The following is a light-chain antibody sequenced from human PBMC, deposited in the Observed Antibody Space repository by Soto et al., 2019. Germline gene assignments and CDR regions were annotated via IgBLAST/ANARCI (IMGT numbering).Light chain of an antibody. Sequence: EIVLTQSPGTLSLSPGERATISCRASQSVSSGSLAWYQQKPGQAPRLLLYGASNRATGIPDRFSGSGSGTDFTLTISRLEPEDFAVYSCQQYGSSPYTFGQGTKLEI. CDR2: GAS. J-gene: IGKJ2*01. CDR1: QSVSSGS. CDR3: QQYGSSPYT. V-gene: IGKV3-20*01.